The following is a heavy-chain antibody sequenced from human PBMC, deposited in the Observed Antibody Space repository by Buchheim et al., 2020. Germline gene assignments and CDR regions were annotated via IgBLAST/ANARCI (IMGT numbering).Heavy chain of an antibody. CDR3: ARDRSWAFDI. Sequence: QVQLVESGGGVVQPGRSLRLSCAASGFTFSSYVMHWVRQAPGKGLEWVAVISYDGSNKYYADSVKGRFTISRDNSKNTLYLQMNSLRAEDTAVYYCARDRSWAFDIWGQGT. CDR1: GFTFSSYV. D-gene: IGHD1-26*01. J-gene: IGHJ3*02. V-gene: IGHV3-30*04. CDR2: ISYDGSNK.